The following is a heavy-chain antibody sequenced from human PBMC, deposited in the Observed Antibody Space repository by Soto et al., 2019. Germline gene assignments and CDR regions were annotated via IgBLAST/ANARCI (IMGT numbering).Heavy chain of an antibody. CDR1: GGTFSIYA. Sequence: ASVKVSCKASGGTFSIYAIIWVRQAPGQGLEWMGGIIPIFGTANYAQKFQGRVTITADESTSTAYMELSSLRSEDTAVYYCARDLYYGPPSKDYGDYTDPYNWFDPWGQGTLVTVSS. CDR2: IIPIFGTA. J-gene: IGHJ5*02. V-gene: IGHV1-69*13. D-gene: IGHD4-17*01. CDR3: ARDLYYGPPSKDYGDYTDPYNWFDP.